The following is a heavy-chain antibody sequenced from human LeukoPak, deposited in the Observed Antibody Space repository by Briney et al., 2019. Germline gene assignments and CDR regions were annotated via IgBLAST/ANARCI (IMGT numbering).Heavy chain of an antibody. D-gene: IGHD6-6*01. Sequence: PGGSLRLSCAASGFTFSSYAMHWVRQAPGKGLEWVAVISYDGSNKYYADSVKGRFTISRDNSKNTLYLQMSSLRAEDTAVYYCARDGGLAAHALVGYDYWGQGTLVTVSS. V-gene: IGHV3-30-3*01. J-gene: IGHJ4*02. CDR1: GFTFSSYA. CDR2: ISYDGSNK. CDR3: ARDGGLAAHALVGYDY.